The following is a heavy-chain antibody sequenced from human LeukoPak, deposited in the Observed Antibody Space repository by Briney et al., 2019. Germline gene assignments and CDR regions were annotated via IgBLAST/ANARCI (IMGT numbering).Heavy chain of an antibody. Sequence: PGGSLRLSCAVSGFTLSNFWMAWVRQAPGKGLEWVANIKQDGSEKYYADSVKGRFTISRDNAKNSLYLQMNSLRAEDTAVYYCARDLSLYCSGGSCYSLNYWGQGTLVTVSS. CDR1: GFTLSNFW. CDR2: IKQDGSEK. D-gene: IGHD2-15*01. V-gene: IGHV3-7*01. CDR3: ARDLSLYCSGGSCYSLNY. J-gene: IGHJ4*02.